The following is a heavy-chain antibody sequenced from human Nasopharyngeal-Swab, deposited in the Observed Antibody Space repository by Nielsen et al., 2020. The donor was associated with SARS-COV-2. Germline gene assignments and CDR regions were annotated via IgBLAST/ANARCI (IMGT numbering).Heavy chain of an antibody. Sequence: GESLKISCVASGFTFSSYRMHWVRQVPGKGLVWVSRIDEHGSTINHADSVEGRFTISRDNAKNTLFLQMNSLRAEDTAVYYCGRDLGGRFSTWGQGTLVTVSS. D-gene: IGHD3-16*01. V-gene: IGHV3-74*01. J-gene: IGHJ5*02. CDR2: IDEHGSTI. CDR1: GFTFSSYR. CDR3: GRDLGGRFST.